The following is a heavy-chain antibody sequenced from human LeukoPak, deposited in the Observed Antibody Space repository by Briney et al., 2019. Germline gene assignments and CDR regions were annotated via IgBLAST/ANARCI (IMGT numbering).Heavy chain of an antibody. CDR2: ISGSGGST. J-gene: IGHJ4*02. V-gene: IGHV3-23*01. CDR3: VRETTEGAKDY. D-gene: IGHD1-14*01. Sequence: GGSLRLSCAASGFTFSSYAMSWVRQAPGKGLEWVSAISGSGGSTYYADSVKGRFIISRDNARDSLYLQMNSLRVEDTAIYYCVRETTEGAKDYWGQGTLVTVSS. CDR1: GFTFSSYA.